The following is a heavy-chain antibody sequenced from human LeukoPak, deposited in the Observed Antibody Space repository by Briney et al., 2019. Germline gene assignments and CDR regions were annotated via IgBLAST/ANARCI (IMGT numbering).Heavy chain of an antibody. CDR3: AKGGLNWNYYYY. Sequence: GGSLRLSCAASGFTFSSYAMSWVRQAPGKGLEWVSAISGSGGTTYYADSVKGRFTISRDNSKNTLYLQMNSLRAEDSAVYYCAKGGLNWNYYYYWGQGTLVTVSS. CDR1: GFTFSSYA. V-gene: IGHV3-23*01. CDR2: ISGSGGTT. D-gene: IGHD1-1*01. J-gene: IGHJ4*02.